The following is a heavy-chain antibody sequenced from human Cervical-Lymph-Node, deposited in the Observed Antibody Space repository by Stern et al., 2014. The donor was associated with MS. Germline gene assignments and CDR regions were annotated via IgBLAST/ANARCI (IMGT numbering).Heavy chain of an antibody. CDR2: ISHSGSTK. CDR3: ARDREAYTPASTQYYFDS. J-gene: IGHJ4*02. Sequence: DQLVESGGGLVQPGGSLRLSCTASGFTFSDYYMYWIRQAPGRGLEYVSYISHSGSTKYYLDSVEGRFTISRDNSKNSLYLQMISLRAEDTAVYYCARDREAYTPASTQYYFDSWGQGTLVTVSS. D-gene: IGHD5-24*01. V-gene: IGHV3-11*01. CDR1: GFTFSDYY.